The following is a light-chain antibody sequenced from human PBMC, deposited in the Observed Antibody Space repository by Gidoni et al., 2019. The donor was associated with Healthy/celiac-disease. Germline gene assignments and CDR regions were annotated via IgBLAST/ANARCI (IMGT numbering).Light chain of an antibody. V-gene: IGLV1-40*01. CDR1: SSNIGAGYD. Sequence: QSVLTPPPSVSGAPGQRVTISCTGSSSNIGAGYDVHWYQQLPGTAPKLLIYGNSNRPSGVPDRFSGSKSGTSASLAITGLQAEDEADYYCQSYDSSLSWVFGGGTKLTVL. CDR3: QSYDSSLSWV. CDR2: GNS. J-gene: IGLJ3*02.